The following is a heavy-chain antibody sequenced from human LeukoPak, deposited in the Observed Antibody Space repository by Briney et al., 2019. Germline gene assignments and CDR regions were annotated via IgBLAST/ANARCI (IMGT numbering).Heavy chain of an antibody. CDR1: GFTFSSYS. V-gene: IGHV3-21*01. CDR3: ARVGGSYYNVRLTYFDY. CDR2: ISCSSNYI. D-gene: IGHD3-10*01. J-gene: IGHJ4*02. Sequence: PGGSLRLSCAASGFTFSSYSMNWVRQAPGKGLEWVSSISCSSNYIYYADSVKGRFTISRDNAKNSLYLQMNSLRAEDTAVYYCARVGGSYYNVRLTYFDYWGQGTLVTVSS.